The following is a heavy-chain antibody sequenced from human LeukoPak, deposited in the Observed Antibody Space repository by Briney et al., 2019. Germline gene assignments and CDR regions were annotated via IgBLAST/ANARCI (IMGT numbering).Heavy chain of an antibody. CDR1: GFTFSSYA. Sequence: PGGSLRLSCAASGFTFSSYAMHWVRQAPGKGLEWVAVISYDGSNRYYADSVKGRFTISRDNSKNTLYLQMNSLRAEDTAVYYCARDLGYSSSWFPPTSWGQGTLVTVSS. CDR2: ISYDGSNR. J-gene: IGHJ4*02. D-gene: IGHD6-13*01. V-gene: IGHV3-30*04. CDR3: ARDLGYSSSWFPPTS.